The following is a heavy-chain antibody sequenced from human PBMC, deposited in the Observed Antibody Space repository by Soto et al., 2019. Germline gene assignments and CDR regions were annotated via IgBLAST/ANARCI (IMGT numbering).Heavy chain of an antibody. Sequence: ASVKVSCKVSGYTLTELSMHWVRQAPGKGLEWMGGFDPEDGERLYAQKLQGRVTMTEDTSTGTACMELSSLRSEDTAVYYCATDSTPYYYDSSGFDGLDIWGQGTLVTVSS. D-gene: IGHD3-22*01. CDR3: ATDSTPYYYDSSGFDGLDI. V-gene: IGHV1-24*01. J-gene: IGHJ3*02. CDR2: FDPEDGER. CDR1: GYTLTELS.